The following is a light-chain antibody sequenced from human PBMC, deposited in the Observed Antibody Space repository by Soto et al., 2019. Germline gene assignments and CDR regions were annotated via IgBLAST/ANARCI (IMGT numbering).Light chain of an antibody. CDR1: QTINTW. CDR2: AAS. V-gene: IGKV1-5*01. CDR3: QQSYRAPWT. J-gene: IGKJ1*01. Sequence: DIQMTQSPSTLSGFVGDRVTITCRASQTINTWLAWYQQKPGKAPKLLIYAASSLASGVPSRFRGSGSGTEFTLTISSLQAEDFATYYCQQSYRAPWTFGQGTKVDIK.